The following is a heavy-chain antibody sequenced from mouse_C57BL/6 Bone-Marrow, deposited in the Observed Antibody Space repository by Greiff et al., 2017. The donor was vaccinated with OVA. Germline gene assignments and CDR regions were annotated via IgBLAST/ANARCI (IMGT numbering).Heavy chain of an antibody. D-gene: IGHD2-2*01. J-gene: IGHJ4*01. Sequence: DVQLQESVAELVRPGASVKLSCTASGFNIKNTYMHWVKQRPEQGLEWIGRIDPANGNTKYAPKFQGKATITADTSSNTAYLQLSSLTSEDTAIYYCAPMVTTRYYAMDYWGQGTSVTVSS. CDR3: APMVTTRYYAMDY. V-gene: IGHV14-3*01. CDR1: GFNIKNTY. CDR2: IDPANGNT.